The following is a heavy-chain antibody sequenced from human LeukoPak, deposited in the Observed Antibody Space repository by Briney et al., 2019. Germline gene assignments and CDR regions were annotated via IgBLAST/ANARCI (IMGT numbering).Heavy chain of an antibody. CDR1: GFIFSSYGIH. CDR2: THYNGNT. Sequence: PGGSLRLSCAASGFIFSSYGIHWVRQAPGKGLEWIGNTHYNGNTYYNPSLKSRITISQDTSKNHFSLYLSSVTAADTAVYYCARLPTGFPNWFDLWGQGILVTVSS. D-gene: IGHD4-17*01. V-gene: IGHV4-39*02. J-gene: IGHJ5*02. CDR3: ARLPTGFPNWFDL.